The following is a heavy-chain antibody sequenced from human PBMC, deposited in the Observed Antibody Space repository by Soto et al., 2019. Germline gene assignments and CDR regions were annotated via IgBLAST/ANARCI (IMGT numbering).Heavy chain of an antibody. V-gene: IGHV1-69*13. CDR1: GGTFSSYA. CDR2: IIPIFGTA. D-gene: IGHD2-2*01. J-gene: IGHJ6*02. Sequence: SVKVSCKASGGTFSSYAISWVRQAPGQGLEWMGGIIPIFGTANYAQKFQGRVTITADESTSTAYMELSSLRSEDTAVYYCARGVVLVPAAINYYYGLDVWGQGTTVTVSS. CDR3: ARGVVLVPAAINYYYGLDV.